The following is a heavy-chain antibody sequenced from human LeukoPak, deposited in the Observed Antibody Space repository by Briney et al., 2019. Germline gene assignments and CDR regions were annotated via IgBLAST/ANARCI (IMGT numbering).Heavy chain of an antibody. Sequence: GASVKVSCKASGYTFTGYYMHWVRQAPGQGLEWMGWINPNSGGTNYAQKVQGRVTMTRDTSISTAYMELSRLRSDDTAVYYCARFTRGIAVAGTRHYFDYWGQGTLVTVSS. V-gene: IGHV1-2*02. CDR3: ARFTRGIAVAGTRHYFDY. CDR1: GYTFTGYY. D-gene: IGHD6-19*01. J-gene: IGHJ4*02. CDR2: INPNSGGT.